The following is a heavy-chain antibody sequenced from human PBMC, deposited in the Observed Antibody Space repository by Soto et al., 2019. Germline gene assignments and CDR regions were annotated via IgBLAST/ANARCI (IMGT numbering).Heavy chain of an antibody. CDR1: GFTFSNAW. J-gene: IGHJ4*02. Sequence: GGSLRLSCAASGFTFSNAWMSWVRQAPGKGLEWVGRIKSKTDGGTTDYAAPVKGRFTISRDDSKNTLYLQMNSLKTEDTAVYYCTTDLPTHFSGWYVSYYFDYWGQGTLVTVSS. CDR2: IKSKTDGGTT. CDR3: TTDLPTHFSGWYVSYYFDY. V-gene: IGHV3-15*01. D-gene: IGHD6-19*01.